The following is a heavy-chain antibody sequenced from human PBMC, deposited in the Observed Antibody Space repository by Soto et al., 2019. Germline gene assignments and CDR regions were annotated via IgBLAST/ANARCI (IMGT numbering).Heavy chain of an antibody. V-gene: IGHV1-18*01. CDR2: ISAHNGNT. CDR1: GYSFNEYG. J-gene: IGHJ5*02. CDR3: ARVGDIVVVGPWFDP. Sequence: ASVKVSCKASGYSFNEYGISWVRQAPGQGLEWMGSISAHNGNTNYAQKFQERGTMTTDTLMTTAHMELRSLSYDDTAGYFCARVGDIVVVGPWFDPWGQGTLVTVSS. D-gene: IGHD2-2*01.